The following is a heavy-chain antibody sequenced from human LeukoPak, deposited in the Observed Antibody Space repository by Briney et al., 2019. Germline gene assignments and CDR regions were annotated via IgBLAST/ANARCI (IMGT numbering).Heavy chain of an antibody. D-gene: IGHD1-26*01. CDR3: AREGVGATPLAYYFDY. Sequence: GASVKVSCKASGYTFTSYGISWVRQAPGQGLEWMGWISAYNGNTNYAQKLQGRVTMTTDTSTSTAYMELRSLRSDDTAVYYCAREGVGATPLAYYFDYWGQGTLVTVSS. CDR2: ISAYNGNT. J-gene: IGHJ4*02. V-gene: IGHV1-18*01. CDR1: GYTFTSYG.